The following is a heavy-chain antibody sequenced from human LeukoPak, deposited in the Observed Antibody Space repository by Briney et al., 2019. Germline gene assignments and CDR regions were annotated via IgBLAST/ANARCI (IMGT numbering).Heavy chain of an antibody. CDR1: GGSFSGYY. CDR2: INHSGST. J-gene: IGHJ6*02. V-gene: IGHV4-34*01. Sequence: PSETLSLTCAVYGGSFSGYYWSWIRQPPGKGLEWIGEINHSGSTNYNPSLKSRVTISVDTSKNQFSLKLSSVTAADTAVYYCARAPRRVGTSSYGMDVWGQGTTVTVSS. CDR3: ARAPRRVGTSSYGMDV. D-gene: IGHD2-2*01.